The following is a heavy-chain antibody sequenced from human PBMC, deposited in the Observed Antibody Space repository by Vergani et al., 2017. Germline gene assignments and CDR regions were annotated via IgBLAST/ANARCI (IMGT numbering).Heavy chain of an antibody. CDR2: INHSGST. V-gene: IGHV4-34*01. CDR1: GGSFSGYY. Sequence: QVQLQQWGAGLLKPSETLSLTCAVYGGSFSGYYWSWIRQPPGKGLEWIGEINHSGSTNYNPSLKSRVTISVDTSKNQFSLKLSSVTAADTAVYYCARTAAAGSGWFDPWGQGTLVTVSS. CDR3: ARTAAAGSGWFDP. J-gene: IGHJ5*02. D-gene: IGHD6-13*01.